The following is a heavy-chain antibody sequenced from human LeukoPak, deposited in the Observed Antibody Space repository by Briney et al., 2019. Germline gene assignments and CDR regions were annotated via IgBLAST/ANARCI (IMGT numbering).Heavy chain of an antibody. CDR3: AKDFRIGYSAHFDY. CDR1: GFTFSDVW. V-gene: IGHV3-23*01. D-gene: IGHD2-21*01. J-gene: IGHJ4*02. Sequence: GGSLRLSCAASGFTFSDVWMSWVRQAPGKGLEFVSGIYENGGTTYYADSVKGRFSISRDNSKNTLYLQMDSLRGEDTAVYYCAKDFRIGYSAHFDYWGQGALVTVSS. CDR2: IYENGGTT.